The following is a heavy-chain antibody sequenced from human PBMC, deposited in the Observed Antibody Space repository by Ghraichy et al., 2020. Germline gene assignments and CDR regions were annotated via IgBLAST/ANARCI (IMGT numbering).Heavy chain of an antibody. D-gene: IGHD3-10*01. Sequence: SETLSLTCAVYGGSFSGYYWSWIRQPPGKGLEWIGEINHSGSTNYNPSLKSRVTISVDTSKNQFSLKLSSVTAADTAVYYCARGSGRYGSGSYLDYWGQGTLVTVSS. CDR1: GGSFSGYY. J-gene: IGHJ4*02. CDR2: INHSGST. CDR3: ARGSGRYGSGSYLDY. V-gene: IGHV4-34*01.